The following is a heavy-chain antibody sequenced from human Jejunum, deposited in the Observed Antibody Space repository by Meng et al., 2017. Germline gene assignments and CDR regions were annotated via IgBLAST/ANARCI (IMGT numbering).Heavy chain of an antibody. CDR3: VRGEFAMLARFDF. D-gene: IGHD2-2*01. CDR1: GGYTNEENW. CDR2: IYHGGNT. Sequence: QVQLQESGPGLVKPSGTLSLTCAVSGGYTNEENWWSWVRQSPERGLEWIGEIYHGGNTNYNPSLKRRVTMSVDESTNQMSLKLTSVTAADTAVYYCVRGEFAMLARFDFWGQDILVTVSS. J-gene: IGHJ4*02. V-gene: IGHV4-4*02.